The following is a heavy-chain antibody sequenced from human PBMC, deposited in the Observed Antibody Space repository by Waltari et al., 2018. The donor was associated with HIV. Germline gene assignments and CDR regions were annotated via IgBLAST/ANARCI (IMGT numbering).Heavy chain of an antibody. CDR1: GYTFISYG. CDR2: ISTYKANT. CDR3: ARDGLRYSGTFYSDY. D-gene: IGHD1-26*01. V-gene: IGHV1-18*01. J-gene: IGHJ4*02. Sequence: QVHLVQSGAEMKKPGASVKVSCKASGYTFISYGISWVRQAPGHGLEWMGWISTYKANTNYERSLQGRVTMTTDTSTTTAYMELRSLTSDDTAVYYCARDGLRYSGTFYSDYWGQGTLVTVSS.